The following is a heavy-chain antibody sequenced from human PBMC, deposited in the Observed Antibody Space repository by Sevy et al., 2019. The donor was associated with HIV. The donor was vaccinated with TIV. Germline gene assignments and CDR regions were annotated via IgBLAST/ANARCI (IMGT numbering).Heavy chain of an antibody. CDR1: GFTFNSYS. CDR2: ISGLSNYI. D-gene: IGHD1-7*01. CDR3: ARGENWNYAEY. Sequence: GGSLRLSCAASGFTFNSYSINWVRQAPGKGLEWVSYISGLSNYIYYADSLKGRFTISRVNAKDSVYLQMNSLRVEDTAVYYCARGENWNYAEYWGQGILVTVSS. V-gene: IGHV3-21*01. J-gene: IGHJ4*02.